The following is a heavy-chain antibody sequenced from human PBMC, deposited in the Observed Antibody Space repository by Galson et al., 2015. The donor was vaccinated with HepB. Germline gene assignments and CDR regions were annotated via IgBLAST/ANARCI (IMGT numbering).Heavy chain of an antibody. CDR2: IWYDGSNK. CDR3: ARDRAGNDYGDYGLFSG. V-gene: IGHV3-33*01. J-gene: IGHJ3*01. Sequence: SLRLSCAASGFTFSSYGMHWVRQAPGKGLEWVAVIWYDGSNKYYADSVKGRFTISRDNSKNTLYLQMNSLRAEDTAVYYCARDRAGNDYGDYGLFSGWGQGTMVTVSS. CDR1: GFTFSSYG. D-gene: IGHD4-17*01.